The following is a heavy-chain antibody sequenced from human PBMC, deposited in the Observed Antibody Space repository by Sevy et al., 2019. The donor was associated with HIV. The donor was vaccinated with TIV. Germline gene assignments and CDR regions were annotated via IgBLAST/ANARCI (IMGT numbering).Heavy chain of an antibody. CDR1: GFTFSSYA. Sequence: GGSLRLSCAASGFTFSSYAMSWVRQAPGKGLEWVSAISGSGGSTYYAHSVKGRFTISRDNSKNTLYLQMSSLRAEDTAVYYCAKDQRIAVAPSGQDYWGQGTLVTVSS. CDR3: AKDQRIAVAPSGQDY. J-gene: IGHJ4*02. D-gene: IGHD6-19*01. V-gene: IGHV3-23*01. CDR2: ISGSGGST.